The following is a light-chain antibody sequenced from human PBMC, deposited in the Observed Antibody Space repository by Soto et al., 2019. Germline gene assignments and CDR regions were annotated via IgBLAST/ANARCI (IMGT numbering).Light chain of an antibody. V-gene: IGKV3-11*01. J-gene: IGKJ5*01. CDR1: QSVDSY. CDR3: QQRNDWQVT. Sequence: EIVLTQSPVTLSLSPGERATLSCRASQSVDSYLAWYQQKPGQAPRLLIYDVSNRATGIPARFSGSASGTDFTLTISSLEPGDFAVYYCQQRNDWQVTFGQGTRLEIK. CDR2: DVS.